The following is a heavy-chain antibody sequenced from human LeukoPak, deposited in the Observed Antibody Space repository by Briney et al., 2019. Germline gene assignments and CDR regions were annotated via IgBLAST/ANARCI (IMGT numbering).Heavy chain of an antibody. CDR3: ARDHSGSYCSY. Sequence: GGSLRLSCVASGFNFGPYWMSWVRQAPGKGLEWVSSISSSSSYIYYADSVKGRFTISRDNAKNSLYLQMNSLRAEDTAVYYCARDHSGSYCSYWGQGTLVTVSS. V-gene: IGHV3-21*01. D-gene: IGHD1-26*01. CDR2: ISSSSSYI. J-gene: IGHJ4*02. CDR1: GFNFGPYW.